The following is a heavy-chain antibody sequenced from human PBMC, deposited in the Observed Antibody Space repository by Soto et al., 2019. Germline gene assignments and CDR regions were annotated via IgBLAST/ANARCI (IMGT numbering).Heavy chain of an antibody. CDR2: ISSSSSYI. Sequence: PGGSLRLSCAASGFTFSSYTMNWVRQAPGKGPEWVSSISSSSSYIYYADSVKGRFTISRDNARNSLYLQMSSLRAEDSAVYYCAREGNRFQHWGQGTLVTVSS. CDR1: GFTFSSYT. D-gene: IGHD3-10*01. CDR3: AREGNRFQH. J-gene: IGHJ1*01. V-gene: IGHV3-21*04.